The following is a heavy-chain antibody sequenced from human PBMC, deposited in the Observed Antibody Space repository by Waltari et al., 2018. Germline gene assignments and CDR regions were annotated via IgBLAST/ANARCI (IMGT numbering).Heavy chain of an antibody. CDR1: GFTFSSYW. CDR3: ARGGYGSGSFHNWYFDL. V-gene: IGHV3-7*01. D-gene: IGHD3-10*01. CDR2: IKQDGSEK. Sequence: EVQLVESGAGLVQPGGSLRLSCAASGFTFSSYWMSWVRPAPGKGLEWVANIKQDGSEKYYVDSVKGRFTISRDNAKNSLYLQMNSLRAEDTAVYYCARGGYGSGSFHNWYFDLWGRGTLVTVSS. J-gene: IGHJ2*01.